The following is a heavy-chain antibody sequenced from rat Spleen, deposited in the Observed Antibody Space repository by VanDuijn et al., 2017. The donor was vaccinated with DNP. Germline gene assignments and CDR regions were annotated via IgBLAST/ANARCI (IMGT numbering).Heavy chain of an antibody. CDR2: ISYSGST. Sequence: EVQLQESGPGLVKPSQSLSLTCSVTGYSITSNYWGWIRKFPGNKMEWVGHISYSGSTSYNPSLKSRISVTRDTSNNQFFLLLNSVTTEETATYYCARWVRALDYWGQGVMVTVSS. V-gene: IGHV3-1*01. J-gene: IGHJ2*01. CDR3: ARWVRALDY. D-gene: IGHD4-1*01. CDR1: GYSITSNY.